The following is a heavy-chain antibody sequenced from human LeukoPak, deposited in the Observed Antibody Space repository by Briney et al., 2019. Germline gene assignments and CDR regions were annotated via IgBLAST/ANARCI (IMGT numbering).Heavy chain of an antibody. Sequence: SETLSLTCTVSGGSISSYYWSWIRQPPGKGLEWIGYIHYSGSTNYNPSLKSRVTISVDTSKNQFSLKLSSVTAADTAVYYCARVIRYLDPWGQGTLVTVSS. J-gene: IGHJ5*02. D-gene: IGHD3-9*01. CDR1: GGSISSYY. CDR3: ARVIRYLDP. V-gene: IGHV4-59*01. CDR2: IHYSGST.